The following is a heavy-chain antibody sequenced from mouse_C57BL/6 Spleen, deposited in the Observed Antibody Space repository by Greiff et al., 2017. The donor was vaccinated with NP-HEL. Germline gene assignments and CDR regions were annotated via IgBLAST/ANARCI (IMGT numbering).Heavy chain of an antibody. V-gene: IGHV1-53*01. CDR1: GYTFTSYW. J-gene: IGHJ3*01. CDR2: INPSNGGT. Sequence: VQLVESGTELVKPGASVKLSCKASGYTFTSYWMHWVKQRPGQGLEWIGNINPSNGGTNYNEKFKSKATLTVDKSSSTAYMQLSSLTSEDSAVYYCAREGGYDVFAYWGQGTLVTVSA. D-gene: IGHD2-2*01. CDR3: AREGGYDVFAY.